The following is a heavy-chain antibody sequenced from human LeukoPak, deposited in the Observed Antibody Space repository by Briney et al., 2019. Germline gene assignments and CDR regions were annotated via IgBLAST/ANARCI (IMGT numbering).Heavy chain of an antibody. V-gene: IGHV3-7*01. Sequence: GGSLRLSCAASGFTFSSYWMSWVRQAPGKGLEWVANIKQDGSEKYYVDSVKGRFTIARDNAKNSLYLQMNSLRVVDTAVYYCARESDKHYDFWSGYLALDYWGQGTLVTVSS. D-gene: IGHD3-3*01. J-gene: IGHJ4*02. CDR1: GFTFSSYW. CDR2: IKQDGSEK. CDR3: ARESDKHYDFWSGYLALDY.